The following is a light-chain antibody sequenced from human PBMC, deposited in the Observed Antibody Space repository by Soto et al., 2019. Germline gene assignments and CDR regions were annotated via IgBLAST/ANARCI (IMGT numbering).Light chain of an antibody. CDR1: QSVSRNF. V-gene: IGKV3-20*01. J-gene: IGKJ2*02. Sequence: EIVLTQSPGTLSWSPGERATLSCRASQSVSRNFLAWYQQRPGQAPKLLISGASSRAAGIPDRFSGSGSGTDFTLTISRLEAEAFALYSCQPYATSPGTFGQGTKLEIK. CDR3: QPYATSPGT. CDR2: GAS.